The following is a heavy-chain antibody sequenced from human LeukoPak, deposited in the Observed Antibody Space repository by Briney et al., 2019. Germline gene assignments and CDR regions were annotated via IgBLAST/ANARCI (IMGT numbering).Heavy chain of an antibody. D-gene: IGHD1-14*01. CDR2: LYIAGES. J-gene: IGHJ6*03. CDR3: AAGFRSEFIYFYLHV. CDR1: GLSVAGTY. Sequence: PGGSLRLSCAVSGLSVAGTYMAWVRQAPGKGLEWVATLYIAGESYYADSVRGRFNISRDNSENTLYLQMTTVRDDDTAIYYCAAGFRSEFIYFYLHVWGKGTPVTVSS. V-gene: IGHV3-53*01.